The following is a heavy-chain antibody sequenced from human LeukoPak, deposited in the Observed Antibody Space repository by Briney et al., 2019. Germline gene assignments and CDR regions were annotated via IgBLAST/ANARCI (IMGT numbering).Heavy chain of an antibody. D-gene: IGHD2-2*01. V-gene: IGHV5-51*01. CDR1: GYSFTSYW. J-gene: IGHJ4*02. CDR2: IYPGDSDT. CDR3: ARHQMQYQLPTSPSFDY. Sequence: GESLKISCKGSGYSFTSYWIGWVRQMPGKGLEWMGIIYPGDSDTRYSPSFQGQVTISADKSISTAYLQWSSLKASDTAMYYCARHQMQYQLPTSPSFDYWGQGTLVTVSS.